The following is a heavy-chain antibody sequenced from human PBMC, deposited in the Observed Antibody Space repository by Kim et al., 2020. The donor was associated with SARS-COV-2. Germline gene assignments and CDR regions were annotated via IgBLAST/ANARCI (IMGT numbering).Heavy chain of an antibody. CDR2: ISYDGSNK. Sequence: GGSLRLSCAASGFTFSSYGMHWVRQAPGKGLEWVAVISYDGSNKYYADSVKGRFTISRDNSKNTLYLQMNSLRAEDTAVYYCARGSYWFGELINWFDPWGQGTLVTVSS. J-gene: IGHJ5*02. CDR3: ARGSYWFGELINWFDP. V-gene: IGHV3-33*05. CDR1: GFTFSSYG. D-gene: IGHD3-10*01.